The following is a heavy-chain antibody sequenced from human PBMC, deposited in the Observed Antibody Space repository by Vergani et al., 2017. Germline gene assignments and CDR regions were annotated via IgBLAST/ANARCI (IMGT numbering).Heavy chain of an antibody. D-gene: IGHD6-19*01. V-gene: IGHV4-38-2*02. CDR1: GYSISSGYY. J-gene: IGHJ4*02. Sequence: QVQLQESGPGLVKPSETLSLTCSVSGYSISSGYYWGWIRQPPGKGLEWIGSIYHSGRTYYNPSLKSRVTISVDTSKNQFYLKLSSLTAADTAVYYCARAVPGIAVADGFDYWGQGTLVTVSS. CDR3: ARAVPGIAVADGFDY. CDR2: IYHSGRT.